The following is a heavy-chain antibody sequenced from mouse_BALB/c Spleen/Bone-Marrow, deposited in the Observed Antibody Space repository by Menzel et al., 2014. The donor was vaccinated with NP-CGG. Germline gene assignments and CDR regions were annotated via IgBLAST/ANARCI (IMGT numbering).Heavy chain of an antibody. CDR2: IYPGSGTI. V-gene: IGHV1-55*01. J-gene: IGHJ4*01. D-gene: IGHD1-1*01. Sequence: QVQLQQPGSELVRPGASVKLSCKASGYTFTSYWIHWVKQRPGQGLEWIGNIYPGSGTINYDEKFKNKATLTVDTSSSIAYMQLSSLTSEDSAVYYCRCYDYTMDYWGQGTSVTVSS. CDR1: GYTFTSYW. CDR3: RCYDYTMDY.